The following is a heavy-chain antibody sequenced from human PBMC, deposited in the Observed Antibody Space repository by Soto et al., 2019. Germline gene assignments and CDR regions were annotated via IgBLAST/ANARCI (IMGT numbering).Heavy chain of an antibody. CDR1: GYTFTGYY. J-gene: IGHJ6*02. CDR3: ARGALTTVKTGHYYYYGMDV. Sequence: ASVKVSCKASGYTFTGYYMHWVRQAPGQGLEWMGWINPNSGGTNYAQKFQGWVTMTRDTSISTAYMELSRLRSDDTAVYYCARGALTTVKTGHYYYYGMDVWGQGTTVTVSS. V-gene: IGHV1-2*04. CDR2: INPNSGGT. D-gene: IGHD4-17*01.